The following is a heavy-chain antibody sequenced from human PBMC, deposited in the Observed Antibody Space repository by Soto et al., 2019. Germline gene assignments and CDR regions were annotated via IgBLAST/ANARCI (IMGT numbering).Heavy chain of an antibody. J-gene: IGHJ4*02. CDR2: IKQDGREK. CDR1: GLTFSKSK. CDR3: ARVPYYYDSSGYHFDY. V-gene: IGHV3-7*01. Sequence: VGSLRLSCATSGLTFSKSKMSWPVQAPGKGLEWVANIKQDGREKYYVDSVKGRFTISRDNAKNSLYLQMNSLRAEDTAVYYCARVPYYYDSSGYHFDYWGQGT. D-gene: IGHD3-22*01.